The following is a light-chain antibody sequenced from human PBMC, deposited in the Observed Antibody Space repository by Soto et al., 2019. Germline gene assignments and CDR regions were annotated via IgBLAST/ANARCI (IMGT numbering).Light chain of an antibody. V-gene: IGKV3-15*01. J-gene: IGKJ1*01. Sequence: EIVMTQSPATLSVSPGERATLSCRASQSVSNNLAWYQQKPGQAPRLLIYGASTRATGIPARCSGSGSGTDFTLLISRLQSEDFAVYYCQEYNNLPRTFGHGTKVEIK. CDR1: QSVSNN. CDR3: QEYNNLPRT. CDR2: GAS.